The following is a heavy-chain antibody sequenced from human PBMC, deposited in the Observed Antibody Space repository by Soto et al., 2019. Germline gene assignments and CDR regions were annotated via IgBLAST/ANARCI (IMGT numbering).Heavy chain of an antibody. CDR3: AKQISPYCSRVTCYDLYFYYALDV. J-gene: IGHJ6*02. CDR1: GFPFSDYG. CDR2: ISSDGSNE. Sequence: QVQLVESGGGVVQPGRSLRLSCAASGFPFSDYGIHWVRQAPGKGLEWVAVISSDGSNEYYADSVKGRFTISSDNSKNTVSLQMNSLTTEDSASYYCAKQISPYCSRVTCYDLYFYYALDVWGQGTTVTVSS. D-gene: IGHD2-2*01. V-gene: IGHV3-30*18.